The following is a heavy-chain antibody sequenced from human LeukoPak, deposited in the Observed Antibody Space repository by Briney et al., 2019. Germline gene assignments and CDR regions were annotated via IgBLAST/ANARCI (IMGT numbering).Heavy chain of an antibody. Sequence: PSETLSLTCTVSGGSITDYYWTWIRQPPGRALEWIGYIYYSGSTNYNPSPKSRVTMSADTSKNQLSLKLSYVTAADTAVYYCAREVTYHYDKWGQGILVTVSS. V-gene: IGHV4-59*01. CDR1: GGSITDYY. CDR3: AREVTYHYDK. CDR2: IYYSGST. D-gene: IGHD3-22*01. J-gene: IGHJ4*02.